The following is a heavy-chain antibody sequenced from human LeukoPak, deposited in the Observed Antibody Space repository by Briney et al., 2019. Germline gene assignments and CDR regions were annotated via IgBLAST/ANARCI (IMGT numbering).Heavy chain of an antibody. CDR2: INAGNGNT. Sequence: ASVKVSCKASGYTFTNYAIHWVRQAPGQRLEWMGWINAGNGNTKYSQEFQGRVTITRDTSASTAYMELSNLRSEDMAVYYCARDGVVVVAAGDAFDIWGQGTMVTVSS. CDR3: ARDGVVVVAAGDAFDI. D-gene: IGHD2-15*01. CDR1: GYTFTNYA. V-gene: IGHV1-3*03. J-gene: IGHJ3*02.